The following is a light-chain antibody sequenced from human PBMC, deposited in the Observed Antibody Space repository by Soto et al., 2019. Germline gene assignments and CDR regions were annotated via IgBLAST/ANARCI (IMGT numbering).Light chain of an antibody. Sequence: LTQPPSASGSPGQSVTISCTGTSSDVGGYNYVSWYQQHPGKAPKLMIYEVSKRPSGVPDRFSGSKSGNTASLTVSGLQAEDEADYYCSSYAGSNFYVFGTGTKV. CDR1: SSDVGGYNY. V-gene: IGLV2-8*01. CDR3: SSYAGSNFYV. CDR2: EVS. J-gene: IGLJ1*01.